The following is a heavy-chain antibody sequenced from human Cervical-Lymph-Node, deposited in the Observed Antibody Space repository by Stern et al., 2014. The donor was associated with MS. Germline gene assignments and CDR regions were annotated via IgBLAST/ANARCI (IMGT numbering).Heavy chain of an antibody. J-gene: IGHJ4*02. Sequence: QVQLVQSGAEVKKPGASVKVSCKAVGSSFNNYFMHWVRQAPGQGLEWMGIINPSGNSTNYAQKFRGRVTMTRDTSTSTVYMELSSLRSEDTAVYYCSLGTATYWGQGTLVTVSS. CDR1: GSSFNNYF. CDR2: INPSGNST. V-gene: IGHV1-46*02. D-gene: IGHD2-15*01. CDR3: SLGTATY.